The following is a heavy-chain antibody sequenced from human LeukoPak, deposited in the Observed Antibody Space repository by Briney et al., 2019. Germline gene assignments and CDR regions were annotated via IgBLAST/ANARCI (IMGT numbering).Heavy chain of an antibody. CDR1: GGSISSSSYY. V-gene: IGHV4-39*01. CDR3: ARADTSMVYDY. Sequence: ASETLSLTCTVSGGSISSSSYYWGWIRQPPGEGLEWIGSIYYSGTAYYNPSLKSRVTISVDTSKKQFSLKLSFVTAADTAVYYCARADTSMVYDYWGQGTLVTVSS. CDR2: IYYSGTA. D-gene: IGHD5-18*01. J-gene: IGHJ4*02.